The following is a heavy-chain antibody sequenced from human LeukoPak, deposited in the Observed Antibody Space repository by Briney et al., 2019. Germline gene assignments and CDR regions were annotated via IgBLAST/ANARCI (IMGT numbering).Heavy chain of an antibody. D-gene: IGHD3-3*01. CDR2: IYYSGST. J-gene: IGHJ4*02. CDR1: GGSISSYY. Sequence: SETLSLTCTVSGGSISSYYWSWTRQPPGKGLEWIGYIYYSGSTNYNPSLKSRVTISVDTSKNQFSLKLSSVTAADTAVYYCARAGVVILFDYWGQGTLVTVSS. V-gene: IGHV4-59*01. CDR3: ARAGVVILFDY.